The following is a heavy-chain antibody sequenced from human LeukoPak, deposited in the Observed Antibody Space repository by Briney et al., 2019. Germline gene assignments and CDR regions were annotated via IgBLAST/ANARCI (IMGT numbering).Heavy chain of an antibody. CDR3: ARGPWHSGDYRDY. J-gene: IGHJ4*02. Sequence: SVKVSCKASGGIFRSITWVRQAPGQGLEWMGRIIPIFGTANYAQKFQGRVTITTDESTSTAYMELSSLRSEDTPVYYCARGPWHSGDYRDYWGQGTLVTVSS. D-gene: IGHD4-17*01. V-gene: IGHV1-69*05. CDR1: GGIFRS. CDR2: IIPIFGTA.